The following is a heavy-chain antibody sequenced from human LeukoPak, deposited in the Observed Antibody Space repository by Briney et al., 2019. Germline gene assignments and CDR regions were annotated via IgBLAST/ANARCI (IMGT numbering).Heavy chain of an antibody. CDR3: ASNWGYSQGH. D-gene: IGHD7-27*01. V-gene: IGHV4-4*02. CDR2: ISLGGNT. CDR1: SGSIGSSNW. J-gene: IGHJ4*02. Sequence: PSGTLSLTCTVSSGSIGSSNWWSWVRQPPGKGLEWIGEISLGGNTNHNPSLRSRVTISVDQSKNQLFLKLTSVTAADTAIYYCASNWGYSQGHWGQGILVTVSS.